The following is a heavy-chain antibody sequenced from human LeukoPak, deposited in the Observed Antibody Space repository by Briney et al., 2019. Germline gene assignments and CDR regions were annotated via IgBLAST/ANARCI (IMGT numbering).Heavy chain of an antibody. CDR3: AKDRAPYYYDSSGYYAKPDAFDI. D-gene: IGHD3-22*01. J-gene: IGHJ3*02. CDR2: IYSGGFT. Sequence: GGSLRLSCAASGFTVSSTYMSWVRQAPGKGLEWVSVIYSGGFTYYADSVKGRFTISRDNSKNTLYLQMNSLRAEDTAVYYCAKDRAPYYYDSSGYYAKPDAFDIWGQGTMVTVSS. CDR1: GFTVSSTY. V-gene: IGHV3-53*01.